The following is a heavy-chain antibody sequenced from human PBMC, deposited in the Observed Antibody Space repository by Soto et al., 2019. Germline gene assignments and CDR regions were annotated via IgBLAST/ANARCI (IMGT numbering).Heavy chain of an antibody. CDR1: GGSISSGNW. CDR2: IYHSGST. CDR3: ARGADFGSGSYPLY. V-gene: IGHV4-4*02. J-gene: IGHJ4*02. D-gene: IGHD3-10*01. Sequence: QVQLQESGPGLVKPLGTLSLTCAVSGGSISSGNWWSWVRQPPGKGLEWIGEIYHSGSTNYNPSLKSRVTISVDKSNNQFSLQLSSVTAADTAVYYCARGADFGSGSYPLYWGQGTLVTVSS.